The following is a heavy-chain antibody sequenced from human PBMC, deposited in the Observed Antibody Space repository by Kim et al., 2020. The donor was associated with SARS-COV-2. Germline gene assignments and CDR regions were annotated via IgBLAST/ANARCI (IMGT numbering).Heavy chain of an antibody. CDR1: GYTLTELS. D-gene: IGHD4-4*01. V-gene: IGHV1-24*01. CDR3: ATDLGQSEYYYGMDV. CDR2: FDPEDGET. J-gene: IGHJ6*02. Sequence: ASVKVSCKVSGYTLTELSMHWVRQAPGKGLEWMGGFDPEDGETIYAQKFQGRVTMTEDTSTDTAFMELSSLRSEDTAVYYCATDLGQSEYYYGMDVWGQGTTVTVSS.